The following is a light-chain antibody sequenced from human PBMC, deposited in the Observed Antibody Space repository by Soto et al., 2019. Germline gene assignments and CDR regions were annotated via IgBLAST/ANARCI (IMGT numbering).Light chain of an antibody. Sequence: DIQMTQSPSTLSASVGDRVTITCRASQSISSWLAWYQQKPGKAPKLLIYDASSLESGVPSRFSGSGSGTEFTLTISSLQPDDFATYYCQQYNSYPWPFGQWTQVAIK. CDR1: QSISSW. CDR3: QQYNSYPWP. J-gene: IGKJ1*01. CDR2: DAS. V-gene: IGKV1-5*01.